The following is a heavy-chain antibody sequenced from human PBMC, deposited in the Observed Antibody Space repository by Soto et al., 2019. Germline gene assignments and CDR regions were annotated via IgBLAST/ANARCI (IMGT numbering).Heavy chain of an antibody. Sequence: ASVKVSCKASGGTFSSYAISWVRQAPGQGLEWMGWINPNSGGTNYAQKFQGWVTMTRDTSISTAYMELSRLRSDDTAVYYCARERLPTNDAFEIWGQGTMVTVAS. D-gene: IGHD2-15*01. CDR3: ARERLPTNDAFEI. J-gene: IGHJ3*02. V-gene: IGHV1-2*04. CDR1: GGTFSSYA. CDR2: INPNSGGT.